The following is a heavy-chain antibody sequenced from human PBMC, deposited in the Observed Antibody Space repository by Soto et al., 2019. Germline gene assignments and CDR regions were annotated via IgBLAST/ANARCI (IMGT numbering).Heavy chain of an antibody. V-gene: IGHV4-39*07. CDR2: IYHTGST. J-gene: IGHJ4*02. D-gene: IGHD1-1*01. CDR3: ARATGTLRSRNCDY. Sequence: SETLSLTCTVSGGSIRSSSYYWAWIRQPPGEGLEWIGSIYHTGSTYYSKSLRSRLTMSVDTSKSQFSLRLSSVTAADTAVYYCARATGTLRSRNCDYWGQGSLVTVSS. CDR1: GGSIRSSSYY.